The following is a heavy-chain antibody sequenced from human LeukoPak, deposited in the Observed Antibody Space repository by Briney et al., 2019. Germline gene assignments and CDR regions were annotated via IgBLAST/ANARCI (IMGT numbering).Heavy chain of an antibody. V-gene: IGHV3-23*01. D-gene: IGHD2-2*01. CDR3: ARCTASCYANAFDV. Sequence: PGGSLRLSCTASGFTFNNNAMSWVRQAPGKGLEWVSAINGGGDATEYTDSVKGLFTISRDNSKNTLYLQMNSLRPEDTAVYYCARCTASCYANAFDVWGQGTLLTVSS. J-gene: IGHJ3*01. CDR2: INGGGDAT. CDR1: GFTFNNNA.